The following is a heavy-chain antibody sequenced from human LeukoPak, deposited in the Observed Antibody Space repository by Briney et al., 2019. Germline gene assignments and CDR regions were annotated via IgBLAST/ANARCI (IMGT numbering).Heavy chain of an antibody. CDR1: EFTFSSYA. D-gene: IGHD6-13*01. J-gene: IGHJ4*02. V-gene: IGHV3-7*01. CDR3: ARIGYSSSCFDY. CDR2: IKEDGGEG. Sequence: GGSLRLSCAASEFTFSSYAMSWVRQAPGKGLEWVANIKEDGGEGYYVDSVKGRFTVSRDNANNSLYLQLTSLRAEDTAVYYCARIGYSSSCFDYWGQGTLVTVSS.